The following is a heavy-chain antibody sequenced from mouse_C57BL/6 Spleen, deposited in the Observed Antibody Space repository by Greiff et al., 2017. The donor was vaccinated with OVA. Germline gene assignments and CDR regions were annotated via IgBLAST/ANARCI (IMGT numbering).Heavy chain of an antibody. CDR1: GFSLTSYG. CDR3: ARNSRGQLRLGNYFDY. Sequence: QVQLKESGPGLVQPSQSLSITCTVSGFSLTSYGVHWVRQSPGKGLEWLGVIWSGGSTDYNAAFISRLSISKDNSKSQVFFKMNSLQADDTAIYYCARNSRGQLRLGNYFDYWGQGTTLTVSS. V-gene: IGHV2-2*01. J-gene: IGHJ2*01. D-gene: IGHD3-2*02. CDR2: IWSGGST.